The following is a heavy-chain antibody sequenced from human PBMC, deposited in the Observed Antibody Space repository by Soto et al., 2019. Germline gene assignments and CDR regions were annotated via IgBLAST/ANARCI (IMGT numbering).Heavy chain of an antibody. CDR1: GFNFSSYA. CDR3: ARGPGIAVAGTGTGRKFDY. Sequence: PGGSLRLSCAASGFNFSSYAMSWVRKAPGKGLEWVSAISGSGGSTYYADSVKGRFTISRDNSKNTLYLQMNSLRAEDTAVYYCARGPGIAVAGTGTGRKFDYWGQGTLVTVSS. D-gene: IGHD6-19*01. CDR2: ISGSGGST. J-gene: IGHJ4*02. V-gene: IGHV3-23*01.